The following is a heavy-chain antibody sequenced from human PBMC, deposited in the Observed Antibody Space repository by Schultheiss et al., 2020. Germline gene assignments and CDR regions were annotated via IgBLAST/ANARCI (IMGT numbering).Heavy chain of an antibody. Sequence: SETLSLTCAVYGGSFSGYYWSWIRQPPGKGLEWIGYIYYSGSTNYNPSFKSRVTMSVDTSKNQFSLRLSSVTAEDTAVYYCARGGGGWWFDPWGQGTLVTVSS. D-gene: IGHD2-15*01. J-gene: IGHJ5*02. V-gene: IGHV4-59*01. CDR2: IYYSGST. CDR1: GGSFSGYY. CDR3: ARGGGGWWFDP.